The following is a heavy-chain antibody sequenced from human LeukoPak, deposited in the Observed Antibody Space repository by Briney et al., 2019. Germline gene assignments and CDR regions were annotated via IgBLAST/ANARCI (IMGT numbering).Heavy chain of an antibody. J-gene: IGHJ4*02. CDR2: IYPGDSDT. CDR3: ARGGYGGNRYYFDY. D-gene: IGHD4-23*01. V-gene: IGHV5-51*01. Sequence: GESLQISHKGSRYSFTTYWIGWVRQMPAKGLEWMANIYPGDSDTRYSPSFQGQVTISADKSISTAYLQWSSLKASDTAMYYCARGGYGGNRYYFDYWGQGNLVTVSS. CDR1: RYSFTTYW.